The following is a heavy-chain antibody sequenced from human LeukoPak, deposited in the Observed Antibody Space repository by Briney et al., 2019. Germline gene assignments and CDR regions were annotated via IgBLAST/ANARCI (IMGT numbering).Heavy chain of an antibody. CDR2: INHSGST. J-gene: IGHJ2*01. Sequence: SETLSLTCAVYGGPFSGYYWSWIRQPPGKGLEWIGEINHSGSTNYNPSLKSRVTISVDTSKNQFSLKVSSVTAADTAVYYCARERTMRYFDLWGRGTLVTVSS. CDR1: GGPFSGYY. V-gene: IGHV4-34*01. CDR3: ARERTMRYFDL. D-gene: IGHD3-22*01.